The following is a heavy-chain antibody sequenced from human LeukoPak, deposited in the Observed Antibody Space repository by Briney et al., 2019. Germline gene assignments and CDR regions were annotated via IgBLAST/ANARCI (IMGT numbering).Heavy chain of an antibody. J-gene: IGHJ4*02. CDR2: LACLDASCTE. Sequence: GGSLRLSCAASGFTFGAFDMSWVRQAPGKGLEWVSTLACLDASCTEYYSDSVKGRFTISRDKSKSTLSLQVNSLRVEDTAMYYCVRDSEGSFDYWGQGTLVTVSS. CDR3: VRDSEGSFDY. D-gene: IGHD3-10*01. V-gene: IGHV3-23*01. CDR1: GFTFGAFD.